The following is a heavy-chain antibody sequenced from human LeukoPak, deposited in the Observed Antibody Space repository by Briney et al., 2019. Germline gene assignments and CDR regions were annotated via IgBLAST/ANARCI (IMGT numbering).Heavy chain of an antibody. D-gene: IGHD3-22*01. J-gene: IGHJ3*02. Sequence: GASVKVSCKTSGYSFTGYYMQWVRQAPGQGLEWMGWINPNSGGTNYAQKFQGRVTMTRDTSISTAYMELSRLRSDDTAVYSCARGMGSDSSGYYAGAFDIWGQGTMVTVSS. CDR3: ARGMGSDSSGYYAGAFDI. CDR1: GYSFTGYY. V-gene: IGHV1-2*02. CDR2: INPNSGGT.